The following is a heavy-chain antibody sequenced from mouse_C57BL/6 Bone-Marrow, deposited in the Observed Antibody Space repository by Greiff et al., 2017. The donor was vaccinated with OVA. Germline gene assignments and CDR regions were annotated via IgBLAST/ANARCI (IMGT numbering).Heavy chain of an antibody. CDR2: IWTGGGT. D-gene: IGHD1-1*01. J-gene: IGHJ2*01. CDR3: ARNSYYYGSSSHYFDY. V-gene: IGHV2-9-1*01. CDR1: GFSLTSYA. Sequence: VKLQESGPGLVAPSQSLSITCTVSGFSLTSYAISWVRQPPGKGLEWLGVIWTGGGTNYNSALKSRLSISKDNSKSQVFLKMNSLQTDDTARYYCARNSYYYGSSSHYFDYWGQGTTLTVSS.